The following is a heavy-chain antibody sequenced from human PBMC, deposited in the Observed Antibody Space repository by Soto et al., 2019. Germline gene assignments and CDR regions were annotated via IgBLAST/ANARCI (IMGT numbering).Heavy chain of an antibody. CDR3: ARSYSSGWPSYYYYYMDV. Sequence: GGSLRLSCAASGFTFSDYYMSWIRQAPGKGLEWVSYISSSGSTIYYADSVKGRFTISRDNAKNSLYLQMNSLRAEDTAVYYCARSYSSGWPSYYYYYMDVWGKGTTVTVSS. J-gene: IGHJ6*03. CDR1: GFTFSDYY. CDR2: ISSSGSTI. D-gene: IGHD6-19*01. V-gene: IGHV3-11*01.